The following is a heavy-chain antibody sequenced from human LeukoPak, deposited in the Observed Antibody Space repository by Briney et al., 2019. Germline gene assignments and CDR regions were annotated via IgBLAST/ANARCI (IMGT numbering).Heavy chain of an antibody. V-gene: IGHV3-30*02. J-gene: IGHJ4*02. D-gene: IGHD3-10*01. Sequence: QTGGSLRLSCAASGFTFSSYGMHWVRQAPGKGLEWVAFIRYDGSNKYYADSVKGRFTISRDNSKNTLYLQMNSLRAEDTAVYYCAKDLVGYYGSGSFDYWGQGTLVTVSS. CDR1: GFTFSSYG. CDR3: AKDLVGYYGSGSFDY. CDR2: IRYDGSNK.